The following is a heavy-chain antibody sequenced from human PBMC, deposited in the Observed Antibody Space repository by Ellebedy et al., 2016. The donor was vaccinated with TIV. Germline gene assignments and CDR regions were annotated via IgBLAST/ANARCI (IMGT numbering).Heavy chain of an antibody. CDR3: ARTRGSSSVELDP. CDR1: GYTFTGYF. D-gene: IGHD6-6*01. CDR2: INSNSGGT. V-gene: IGHV1-2*02. J-gene: IGHJ5*02. Sequence: ASVKVSCKASGYTFTGYFVHWVRQAPGQGLEWMGWINSNSGGTNYEQKFQGRVSMTRDTSISTAHMELSSLKFDDTAIYYCARTRGSSSVELDPWGQGTLVTVSS.